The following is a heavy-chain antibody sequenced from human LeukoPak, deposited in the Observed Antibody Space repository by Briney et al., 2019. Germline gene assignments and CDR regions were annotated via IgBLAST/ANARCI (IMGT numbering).Heavy chain of an antibody. V-gene: IGHV3-7*01. CDR3: ARDSFGQSYCSGGSCYPIDY. CDR2: IKQDGSEK. D-gene: IGHD2-15*01. Sequence: GGSLRLSCPASGFTFSSYWMSWVRQAPGKGLEWVANIKQDGSEKYYVDSVKGRFTISRDNAKHSLYLQMNSLRAEDPAVYYCARDSFGQSYCSGGSCYPIDYWGQGTLVTVSS. J-gene: IGHJ4*02. CDR1: GFTFSSYW.